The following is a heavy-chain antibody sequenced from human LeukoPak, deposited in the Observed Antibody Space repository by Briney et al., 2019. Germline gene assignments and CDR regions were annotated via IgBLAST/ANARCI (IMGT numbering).Heavy chain of an antibody. CDR3: ARGEYDYVWGSYRYPAFDY. D-gene: IGHD3-16*02. Sequence: SETLSLTCAVDGGPFSGYYWSWIRQPPGKGLEWIGEINHSGSTNYNPSLKSRVTISVDTSKNQFSLKLSSVTAADTAVYYCARGEYDYVWGSYRYPAFDYWGQGTLVTVSS. CDR1: GGPFSGYY. V-gene: IGHV4-34*01. J-gene: IGHJ4*02. CDR2: INHSGST.